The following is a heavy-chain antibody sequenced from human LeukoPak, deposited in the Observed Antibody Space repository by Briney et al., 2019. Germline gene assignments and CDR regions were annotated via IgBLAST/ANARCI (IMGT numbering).Heavy chain of an antibody. Sequence: GASVKVSCKASGYTFTGYYMHWVRQAPGQGLEWMGWINPNSGGTNYAQKFQGRVTMTRDTSISTAYMELSRLRPDDTAVYYCARGYRRITMVRGVMWSYWGQGTLVTVSS. CDR3: ARGYRRITMVRGVMWSY. V-gene: IGHV1-2*02. D-gene: IGHD3-10*01. J-gene: IGHJ4*02. CDR2: INPNSGGT. CDR1: GYTFTGYY.